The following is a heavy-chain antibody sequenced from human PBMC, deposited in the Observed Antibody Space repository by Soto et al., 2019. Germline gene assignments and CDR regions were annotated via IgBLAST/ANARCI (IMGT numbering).Heavy chain of an antibody. CDR2: IYSGGST. CDR3: AKEVSLGSTVDLGY. Sequence: XASLRLSCVASGFTVSSNYMSWVRQAPGKGLEWVSVIYSGGSTYYADSVKGRFTISRDNSMGTLYLQMKSLRVEDTAIYYCAKEVSLGSTVDLGYWGQGALVTVSS. CDR1: GFTVSSNY. V-gene: IGHV3-53*01. J-gene: IGHJ4*02. D-gene: IGHD7-27*01.